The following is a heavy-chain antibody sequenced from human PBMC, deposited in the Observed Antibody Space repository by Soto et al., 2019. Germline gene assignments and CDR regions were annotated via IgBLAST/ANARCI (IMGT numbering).Heavy chain of an antibody. D-gene: IGHD2-15*01. CDR2: IDPSDSYT. CDR1: C. J-gene: IGHJ2*01. Sequence: CSSCVRQIHGKGLEWMGRIDPSDSYTNYSPSFKGHVTFSVDTSTSTAYLHWSSLQASDTALYYCARPAKYCFPAEDLRGYCPPVSAFRRNRSSDL. CDR3: ARPAKYCFPAEDLRGYCPPVSAFRRNRSSDL. V-gene: IGHV5-10-1*01.